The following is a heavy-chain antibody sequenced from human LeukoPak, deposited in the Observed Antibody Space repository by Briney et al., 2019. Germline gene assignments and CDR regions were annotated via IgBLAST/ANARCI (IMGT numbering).Heavy chain of an antibody. Sequence: SETLSLTCAVYGGSFSGYYWSWIRQPPGKGLEWTGEINHSGSTNYNPSLKSRVTISVDTSKNQFSLKLSSVTAADTAVYYCARRGTTVTFFDYWGQGTLVTVSS. CDR1: GGSFSGYY. CDR3: ARRGTTVTFFDY. CDR2: INHSGST. V-gene: IGHV4-34*01. J-gene: IGHJ4*02. D-gene: IGHD4-17*01.